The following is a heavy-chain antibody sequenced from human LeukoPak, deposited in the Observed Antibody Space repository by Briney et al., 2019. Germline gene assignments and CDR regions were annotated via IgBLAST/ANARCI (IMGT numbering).Heavy chain of an antibody. J-gene: IGHJ4*02. V-gene: IGHV4-59*08. CDR1: GGSINNYY. CDR3: ARRSSSWSPFDY. Sequence: SETLSLTCTVSGGSINNYYWSWIRQPPGKGLEWIGYIYYSGSTHYNPSLKSRVTISVGSSKNQFSLKLSSVTAADTAVYYCARRSSSWSPFDYWGQGTLVTVSS. CDR2: IYYSGST. D-gene: IGHD6-13*01.